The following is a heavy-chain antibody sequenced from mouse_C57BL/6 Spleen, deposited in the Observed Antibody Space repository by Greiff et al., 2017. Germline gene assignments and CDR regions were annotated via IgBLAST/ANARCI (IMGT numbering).Heavy chain of an antibody. D-gene: IGHD1-1*01. V-gene: IGHV1-22*01. CDR1: GYTFTAYN. CDR3: ARDEVYYYGSSYGYYFDY. J-gene: IGHJ2*01. Sequence: VQLQQSGPELVKPGASVKMSCKASGYTFTAYNMHWVKQSHGKSLEWIGYINPNNGGTSYNQKFKGKATLTVNKSSSTAYMELRGLTSEDSAVYYCARDEVYYYGSSYGYYFDYWGQGTTLTVSS. CDR2: INPNNGGT.